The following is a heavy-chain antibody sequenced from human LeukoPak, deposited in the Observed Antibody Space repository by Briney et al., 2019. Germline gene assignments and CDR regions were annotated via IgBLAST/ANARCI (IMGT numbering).Heavy chain of an antibody. Sequence: ASVKVSCKASGYTFTSYGISWVRQAPGQGLEWMGWISAYNGNTNYAQKLQGRVTMTTDTSTSTAYMELRSLRSDDTAVYYCARGAKWELLRHPYYFDYWGQGTLVTVSS. CDR1: GYTFTSYG. V-gene: IGHV1-18*01. J-gene: IGHJ4*02. CDR3: ARGAKWELLRHPYYFDY. CDR2: ISAYNGNT. D-gene: IGHD1-26*01.